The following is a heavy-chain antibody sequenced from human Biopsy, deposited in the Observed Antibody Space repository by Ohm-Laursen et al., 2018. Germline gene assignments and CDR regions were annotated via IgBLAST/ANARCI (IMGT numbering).Heavy chain of an antibody. CDR3: ASDRDSSGSFRWNH. D-gene: IGHD6-19*01. J-gene: IGHJ5*02. V-gene: IGHV3-33*01. CDR1: GLSFSTYG. Sequence: SLRLSCAASGLSFSTYGMHWVRQAPGKGLEWVAVIWYDGSKKYYADSVKGRFTIARDNSKNTLYLQMNSLRAEDTAVYYCASDRDSSGSFRWNHWGQGTLVTVSS. CDR2: IWYDGSKK.